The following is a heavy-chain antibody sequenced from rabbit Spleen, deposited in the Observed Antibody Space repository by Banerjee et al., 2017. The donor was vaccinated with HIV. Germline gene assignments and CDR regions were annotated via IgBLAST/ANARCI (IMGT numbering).Heavy chain of an antibody. J-gene: IGHJ4*01. CDR1: GFSFSSNYY. D-gene: IGHD2-1*01. V-gene: IGHV1S45*01. CDR3: ARGSAAMTMVITGYYLSL. Sequence: QEQLVESGGGLVQPGGSLKLTCTASGFSFSSNYYMCWVRQAPGKGLEWIACIYTGSSGSTYYASWAKGRFTISKTSSTTVTLQMTGLTAADTATYFCARGSAAMTMVITGYYLSLWGPGTLVTVS. CDR2: IYTGSSGST.